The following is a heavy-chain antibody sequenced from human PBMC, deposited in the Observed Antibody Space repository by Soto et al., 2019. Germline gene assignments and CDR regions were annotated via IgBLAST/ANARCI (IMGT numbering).Heavy chain of an antibody. CDR2: IERSDDYR. V-gene: IGHV2-70*13. CDR1: GFSLTRPGSC. CDR3: VRSIRRPRRFTGMDV. J-gene: IGHJ6*02. D-gene: IGHD1-20*01. Sequence: SGPTLVNPTETLTLTCTFSGFSLTRPGSCVSWIRQSSGTALEWLALIERSDDYRYYSTSLKPRLTIYKDTRKNQVVLPMANMEPADTATYHCVRSIRRPRRFTGMDVWGQGNTLTV.